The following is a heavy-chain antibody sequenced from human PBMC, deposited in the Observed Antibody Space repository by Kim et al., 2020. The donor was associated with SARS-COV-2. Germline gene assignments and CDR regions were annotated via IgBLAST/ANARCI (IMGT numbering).Heavy chain of an antibody. J-gene: IGHJ6*01. CDR1: GGSISSGYYC. D-gene: IGHD3-3*01. CDR2: ICESGST. CDR3: GRDSYDDGYYV. V-gene: IGHV4-30-4*08. Sequence: SETLSLTCTVSGGSISSGYYCWSWIRQPPGKGREWNGYICESGSTYYNPSRKSRVTISVDTTKNQFSLKSSSATAADTAVYDCGRDSYDDGYYVGGHG.